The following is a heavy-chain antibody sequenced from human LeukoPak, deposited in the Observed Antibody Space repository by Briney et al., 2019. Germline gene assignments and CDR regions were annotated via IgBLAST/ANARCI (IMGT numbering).Heavy chain of an antibody. Sequence: PGGSLRLSCAASGFTFSSNAMNWGRKAPGKGLEWVSAISGSGDSTYYADSAKGRFTISRDNSKNTLYLQMNSLRAEDTAVYYCTRDAGTAVPYYFDYWGQGTLVTVSS. V-gene: IGHV3-23*01. D-gene: IGHD1-7*01. CDR1: GFTFSSNA. CDR3: TRDAGTAVPYYFDY. J-gene: IGHJ4*02. CDR2: ISGSGDST.